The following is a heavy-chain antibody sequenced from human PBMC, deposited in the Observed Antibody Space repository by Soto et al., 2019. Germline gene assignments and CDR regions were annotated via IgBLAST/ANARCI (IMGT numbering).Heavy chain of an antibody. CDR1: GYTFTSYD. Sequence: QVQLVQSGAEVKKPGASVKVSCKTSGYTFTSYDINWVRQATGQGLEWMGWMNPNSGNTGFAQKFQGRVTMTRNTCISTAYRELSSLRSEDTAVYYWARETVSWFDPWGQGTLVTVSS. J-gene: IGHJ5*02. CDR2: MNPNSGNT. D-gene: IGHD3-16*01. CDR3: ARETVSWFDP. V-gene: IGHV1-8*01.